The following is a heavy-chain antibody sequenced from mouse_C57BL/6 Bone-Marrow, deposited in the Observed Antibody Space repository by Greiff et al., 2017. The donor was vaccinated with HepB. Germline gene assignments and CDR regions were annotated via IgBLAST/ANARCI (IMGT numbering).Heavy chain of an antibody. J-gene: IGHJ3*01. CDR1: GFNIKDDY. CDR3: TTLYYSCWFAY. V-gene: IGHV14-4*01. D-gene: IGHD1-1*01. Sequence: EVQLVESGAELVRPGASVKLSCTASGFNIKDDYMHWVKQRPEQGLEWIGWIDPENGDTEYASKFQGKATITADTSSNTAYLQLSSLTSEDTAVYYCTTLYYSCWFAYWGQGTLVTVSA. CDR2: IDPENGDT.